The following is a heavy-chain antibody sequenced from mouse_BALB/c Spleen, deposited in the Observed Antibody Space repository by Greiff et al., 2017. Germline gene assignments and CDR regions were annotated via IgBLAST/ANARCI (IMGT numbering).Heavy chain of an antibody. CDR2: IRNKANGYTT. CDR1: GFTFTDYY. CDR3: ARDRYYFDY. J-gene: IGHJ2*01. Sequence: EVKLQESGGGLVQPGGSLRLSCATSGFTFTDYYMSWVRQPPGKALEWLGFIRNKANGYTTEYSASVKGRFTISRDNSQSILYLQMNTLRAEDSATYYCARDRYYFDYWGQGTTLTVSS. V-gene: IGHV7-3*02.